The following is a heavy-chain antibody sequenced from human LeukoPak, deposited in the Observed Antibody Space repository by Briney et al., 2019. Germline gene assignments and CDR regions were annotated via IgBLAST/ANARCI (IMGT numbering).Heavy chain of an antibody. CDR2: VFYSGST. V-gene: IGHV4-59*01. J-gene: IGHJ3*02. CDR1: GGSTSSYY. Sequence: SETLSLTCTVSGGSTSSYYWSWIRQPPGKGLEWIAYVFYSGSTNYNPSLKSRVTISVDTSKNQFSLKLSSVTAADTAVYYCAREVPDMVATVDAFDIWGQGTMVTVSS. CDR3: AREVPDMVATVDAFDI. D-gene: IGHD5-12*01.